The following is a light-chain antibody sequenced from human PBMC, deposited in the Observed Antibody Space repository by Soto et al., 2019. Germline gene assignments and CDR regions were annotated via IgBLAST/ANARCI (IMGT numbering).Light chain of an antibody. Sequence: QSALTQPPSASGSPGQSVTISCTGSSSDVGGYNYVSWYQQHPGKAPKLMIYEVSKRPSGVHDRLSGSKSGNTASLTVSGLEAEAEADYYCSSYGGSNTVVFGGGTKLTVL. CDR3: SSYGGSNTVV. V-gene: IGLV2-8*01. J-gene: IGLJ2*01. CDR1: SSDVGGYNY. CDR2: EVS.